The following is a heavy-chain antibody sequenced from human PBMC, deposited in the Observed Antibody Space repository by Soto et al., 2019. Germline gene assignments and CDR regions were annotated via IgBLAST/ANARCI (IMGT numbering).Heavy chain of an antibody. J-gene: IGHJ4*02. Sequence: PSETLSLTCTVSGGYMSSSSYYWGWIRQPPGKGLEWIGSVHLGGRTYYNPSLKRRVTIPLDTSKKKVSLKLSSLTAADTAVYYCARQPNSDYGDYGPSDYWGQGTMVTVYS. D-gene: IGHD4-17*01. CDR1: GGYMSSSSYY. V-gene: IGHV4-39*01. CDR2: VHLGGRT. CDR3: ARQPNSDYGDYGPSDY.